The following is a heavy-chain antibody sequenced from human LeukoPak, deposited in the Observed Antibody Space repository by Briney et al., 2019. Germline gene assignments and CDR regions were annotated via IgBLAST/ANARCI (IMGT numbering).Heavy chain of an antibody. Sequence: GGSLRLSCAASGFRFSSYSMNWVRQAPGKGLEWISYISHTGSTMSYADSVKGRFTISRDNARNSLHLQMNSLRAEDTAVYYCARGATVPDYWGQGTLVTVSS. D-gene: IGHD4-17*01. CDR1: GFRFSSYS. V-gene: IGHV3-48*04. J-gene: IGHJ4*02. CDR2: ISHTGSTM. CDR3: ARGATVPDY.